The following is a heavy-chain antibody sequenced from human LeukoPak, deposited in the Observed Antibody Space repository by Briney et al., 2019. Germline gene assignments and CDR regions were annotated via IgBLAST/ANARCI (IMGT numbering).Heavy chain of an antibody. Sequence: PGGSLRLSCAASGFTFTCCWMSWVRQTPGKGLEWVAGIKQDGREKFHADSVKGRFTISRDNAKNSLYLQVNSLRAEDTAVYYCARVPGVTRYFDSWGQGILVTVSS. CDR1: GFTFTCCW. CDR2: IKQDGREK. J-gene: IGHJ4*02. D-gene: IGHD4-23*01. V-gene: IGHV3-7*01. CDR3: ARVPGVTRYFDS.